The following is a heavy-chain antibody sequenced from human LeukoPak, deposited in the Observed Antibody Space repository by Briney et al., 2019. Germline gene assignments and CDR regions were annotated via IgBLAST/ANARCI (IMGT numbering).Heavy chain of an antibody. CDR1: GFTFSSYW. V-gene: IGHV3-7*01. J-gene: IGHJ4*02. CDR3: ARALWPEDY. CDR2: IKEDGSEK. Sequence: GGSLRLSCAASGFTFSSYWMSWVRQAPGKGLEWVANIKEDGSEKNYVDSVKGRFTISRDSAKNSLFLQMSSLRVEDTAVYYCARALWPEDYWGQGTLVTVSS. D-gene: IGHD3-16*01.